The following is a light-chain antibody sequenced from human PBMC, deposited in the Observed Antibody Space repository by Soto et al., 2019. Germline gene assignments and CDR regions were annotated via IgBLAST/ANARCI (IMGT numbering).Light chain of an antibody. V-gene: IGKV3-20*01. CDR2: GTS. CDR3: QQYGNSPIT. J-gene: IGKJ5*01. Sequence: ESVYTQSPGTLSLSPGEKATLLSRSSQSVSSSLAWYQQKPGQAPRLLISGTSNRATGIPARFSGSGSGTDFTLTISRLEPEDFAVYYCQQYGNSPITFGQGTRLEIK. CDR1: QSVSSS.